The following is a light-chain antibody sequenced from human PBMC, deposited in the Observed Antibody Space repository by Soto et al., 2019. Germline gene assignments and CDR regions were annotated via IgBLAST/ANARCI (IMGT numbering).Light chain of an antibody. CDR3: QQYGDSPRGT. V-gene: IGKV3D-20*01. CDR2: DAS. CDR1: QIVSSNY. J-gene: IGKJ4*01. Sequence: EVVLTQSPASLSLSPGERATLSCGASQIVSSNYFAWYQQKPGLAPRLLIYDASTRATGVPDRFRGSGSGTDFTLTINRLEPEDSAVYYCQQYGDSPRGTFGGGTKVEIK.